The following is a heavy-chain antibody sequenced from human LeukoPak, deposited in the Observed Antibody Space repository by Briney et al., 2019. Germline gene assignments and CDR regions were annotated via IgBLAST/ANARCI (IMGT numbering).Heavy chain of an antibody. CDR2: INTDGSTT. CDR3: ASPPGASVTPPGGS. V-gene: IGHV3-74*01. J-gene: IGHJ5*02. CDR1: GFTFTNYW. Sequence: GGSLRLSCVASGFTFTNYWMRWVRHAPGKGLVWVSRINTDGSTTSYADSVKGRFTISRDNAKNTLYLQMNSLRAEDTAVYYCASPPGASVTPPGGSWGQGTLVTVSS. D-gene: IGHD4-23*01.